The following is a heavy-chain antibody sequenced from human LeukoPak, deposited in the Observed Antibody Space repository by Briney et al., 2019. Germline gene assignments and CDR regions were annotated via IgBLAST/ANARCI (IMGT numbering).Heavy chain of an antibody. CDR2: IIPIFGTA. V-gene: IGHV1-69*13. CDR3: AKRGGDSFNFDY. CDR1: GGTFSSYA. D-gene: IGHD3-16*01. J-gene: IGHJ4*02. Sequence: ASVKVSCKASGGTFSSYAISWVRQAPGQGLEWMGGIIPIFGTANYAQKFQGRVTITADESTSTAYMELSSLRSEDTAVYYCAKRGGDSFNFDYWGQGTLVTVSS.